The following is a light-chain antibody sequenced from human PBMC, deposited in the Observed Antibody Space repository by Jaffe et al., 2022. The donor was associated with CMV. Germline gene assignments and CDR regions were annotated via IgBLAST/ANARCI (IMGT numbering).Light chain of an antibody. Sequence: QSVLTQPPSASGTPGQTVIISCSGSTSNTGRNPVSWYQQTLGTAPRLLIYSNNQRPSGVPDRFSGSKSGTSASLAISGLQSEDETDYYCAAWDDSVAGYVFGTGTKVTVL. CDR2: SNN. V-gene: IGLV1-44*01. CDR1: TSNTGRNP. CDR3: AAWDDSVAGYV. J-gene: IGLJ1*01.